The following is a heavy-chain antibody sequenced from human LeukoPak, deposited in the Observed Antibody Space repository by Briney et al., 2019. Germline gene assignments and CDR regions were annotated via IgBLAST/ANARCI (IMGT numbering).Heavy chain of an antibody. J-gene: IGHJ4*02. CDR3: ARAYGDYENYYFDY. CDR2: MYTSGST. CDR1: GGSISSGSYY. Sequence: PSETLSLPCTVSGGSISSGSYYWSWIRQPAGKGLEWIGRMYTSGSTNYHPSLKSRVTISVDTSKTQFPLKLSSVTAADTAVYYCARAYGDYENYYFDYWGQGILVTVSS. V-gene: IGHV4-61*02. D-gene: IGHD4-17*01.